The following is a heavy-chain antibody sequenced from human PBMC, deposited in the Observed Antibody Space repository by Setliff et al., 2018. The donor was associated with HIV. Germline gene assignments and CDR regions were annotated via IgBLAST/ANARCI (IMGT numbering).Heavy chain of an antibody. CDR2: IFYSGST. Sequence: KTSETLSLTCTVSGGSISSGGLQWSWIRQHPGKGLEWIGYIFYSGSTYYNPSLKSRVLISVDTSNNLFSLSLRSVTAADTAVYYCARDLSPYGSGDPYYYYGMDVWGQGTTVTVSS. D-gene: IGHD3-10*01. CDR3: ARDLSPYGSGDPYYYYGMDV. CDR1: GGSISSGGLQ. J-gene: IGHJ6*02. V-gene: IGHV4-31*03.